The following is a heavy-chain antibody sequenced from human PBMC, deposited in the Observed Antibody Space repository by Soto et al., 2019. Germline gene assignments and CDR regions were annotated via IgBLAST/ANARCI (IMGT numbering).Heavy chain of an antibody. Sequence: LSLTCTVSGGSINSNNYYWAWIRQPPGKGLAWIASIYYDGSTYYNPSLKSRVSISVDTSKNHFSLKLTSATAADTAVYYCAKVVVAATRHTDFDSWGQGTLVTVSS. J-gene: IGHJ4*02. CDR1: GGSINSNNYY. CDR3: AKVVVAATRHTDFDS. V-gene: IGHV4-39*02. D-gene: IGHD2-15*01. CDR2: IYYDGST.